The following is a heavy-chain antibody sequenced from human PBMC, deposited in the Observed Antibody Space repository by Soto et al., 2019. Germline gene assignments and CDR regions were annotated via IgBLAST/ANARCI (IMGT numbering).Heavy chain of an antibody. CDR2: VNHSGST. CDR1: GGSFSGYY. CDR3: ARVSGSYPFY. Sequence: LSLTCAFYGGSFSGYYWSWIRQPPGKGLEWIGEVNHSGSTNYNPSLKSRVTISVDTSKNQFSLKLSSVTAADTAVYYCARVSGSYPFYWGQGPLVTVSS. J-gene: IGHJ4*02. V-gene: IGHV4-34*01. D-gene: IGHD1-26*01.